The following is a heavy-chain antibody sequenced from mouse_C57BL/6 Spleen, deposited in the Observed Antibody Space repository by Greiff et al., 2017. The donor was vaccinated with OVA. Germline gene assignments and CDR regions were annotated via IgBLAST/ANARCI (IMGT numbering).Heavy chain of an antibody. CDR2: IDPEDGET. V-gene: IGHV14-2*01. CDR1: GFNIKDYY. CDR3: ATSYYSNYLDY. J-gene: IGHJ2*01. D-gene: IGHD2-5*01. Sequence: DVKLVESGAELVKPGASVKLSCTASGFNIKDYYMHWVKQRTEQGLEWIGRIDPEDGETKYAPKFQGKATITADTSSNTAYLQLSSLTSEDTAVYYCATSYYSNYLDYWGQGTTLTVSS.